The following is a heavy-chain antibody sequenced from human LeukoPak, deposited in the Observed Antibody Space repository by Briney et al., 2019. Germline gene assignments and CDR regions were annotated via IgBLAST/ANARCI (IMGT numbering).Heavy chain of an antibody. D-gene: IGHD3-22*01. CDR3: ASRSSPYDSSGYYYTH. CDR2: INHSGST. CDR1: GGSFSGYY. V-gene: IGHV4-34*01. Sequence: PSETLSLTCAVYGGSFSGYYWSWIRQPPGKGLEWIGEINHSGSTSYNPSLKSRVTISVDTSKNQFSLKLSSVTAADTAVYYCASRSSPYDSSGYYYTHWGQGTLVTVSS. J-gene: IGHJ4*02.